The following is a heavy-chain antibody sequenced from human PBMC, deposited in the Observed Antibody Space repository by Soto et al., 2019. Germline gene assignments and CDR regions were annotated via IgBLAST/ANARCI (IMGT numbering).Heavy chain of an antibody. V-gene: IGHV1-2*04. CDR2: INPNSGGT. Sequence: ASVKVSCKASGYTFTGYYMHWVRQAPGQGLEWMGWINPNSGGTSYAQKFQGWVTMTRDTSISTAYMELSRLRSDDTAVYYCARAEFWSGYAYYYYGMDVWGQGTTVTVSS. CDR3: ARAEFWSGYAYYYYGMDV. D-gene: IGHD3-3*01. J-gene: IGHJ6*02. CDR1: GYTFTGYY.